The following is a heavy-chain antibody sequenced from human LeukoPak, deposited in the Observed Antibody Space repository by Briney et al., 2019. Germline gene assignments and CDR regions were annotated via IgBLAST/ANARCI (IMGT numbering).Heavy chain of an antibody. CDR2: ISGDGGST. CDR3: AKVRVMVRGKDAFDI. Sequence: GGSLRLSCAASGFTFDDYAMHWVRQAPGKGLEWVSFISGDGGSTYYADSVKGRFTISRDNSKNSLYPQMNSLRTEDTALYYCAKVRVMVRGKDAFDIWGQGTMVTVSS. CDR1: GFTFDDYA. V-gene: IGHV3-43*02. J-gene: IGHJ3*02. D-gene: IGHD3-10*01.